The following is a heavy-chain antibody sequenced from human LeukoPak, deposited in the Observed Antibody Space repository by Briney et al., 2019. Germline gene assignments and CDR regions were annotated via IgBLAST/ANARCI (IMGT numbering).Heavy chain of an antibody. Sequence: RASVKVSCKASGYTFTSYGISWVRQAPGQGLEWMGWISAYNGNTNYAQKLQGRVTMTTDTSTSTAYMELRSLRSDDTAVYYCARVGVGNYGDYVLDYWGQGTLVTVSS. CDR1: GYTFTSYG. D-gene: IGHD4-17*01. V-gene: IGHV1-18*01. J-gene: IGHJ4*02. CDR2: ISAYNGNT. CDR3: ARVGVGNYGDYVLDY.